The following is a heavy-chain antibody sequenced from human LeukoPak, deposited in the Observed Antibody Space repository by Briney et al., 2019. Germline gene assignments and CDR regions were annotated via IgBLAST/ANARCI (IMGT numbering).Heavy chain of an antibody. J-gene: IGHJ4*02. V-gene: IGHV3-49*03. CDR2: IRSKAYGGTT. D-gene: IGHD1-1*01. CDR3: IRGGANSPFDY. Sequence: GGSLRLSCTASGFTFGVYTMSWFRQAPGKGLEWVGFIRSKAYGGTTEDAASVKGRFTISRDDSKSIAYLQMNSLKTEDTAVYYCIRGGANSPFDYWGQGTLVTVSS. CDR1: GFTFGVYT.